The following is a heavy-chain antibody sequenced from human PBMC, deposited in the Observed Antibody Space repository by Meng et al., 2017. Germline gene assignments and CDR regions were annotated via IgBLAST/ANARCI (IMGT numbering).Heavy chain of an antibody. CDR1: GYTFTSYG. J-gene: IGHJ1*01. CDR3: AQTTVTTYSEYFQH. D-gene: IGHD4-11*01. CDR2: ISAYNGNT. V-gene: IGHV1-18*01. Sequence: QVRLVQSGAEVKKPGSSVKVSCKASGYTFTSYGISWVRQATGQGLEWMGWISAYNGNTNYAQKLQGRVTMTTDTSTSTAYMELRSLRSDDTAVYYCAQTTVTTYSEYFQHWGQGTLVTVSS.